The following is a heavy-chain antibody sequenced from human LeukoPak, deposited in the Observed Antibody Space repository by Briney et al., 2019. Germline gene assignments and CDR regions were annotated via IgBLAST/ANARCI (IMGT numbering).Heavy chain of an antibody. V-gene: IGHV1-58*02. J-gene: IGHJ6*02. CDR2: IVVGSGNT. D-gene: IGHD3-10*01. Sequence: SVKVSCKASGFTFTSSAMQWVRRARGQRLEWIGWIVVGSGNTNYAQKFQERVTITRDMSTSTAYMELSSLRSEDTAVYYCAAGYYGSGSYNRDYYYYYGMDVWGQGTTVTVSS. CDR3: AAGYYGSGSYNRDYYYYYGMDV. CDR1: GFTFTSSA.